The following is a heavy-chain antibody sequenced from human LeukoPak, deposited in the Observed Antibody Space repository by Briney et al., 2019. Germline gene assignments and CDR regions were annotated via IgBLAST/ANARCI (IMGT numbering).Heavy chain of an antibody. V-gene: IGHV3-74*01. D-gene: IGHD3-16*01. CDR3: ARSSFPYYSDY. J-gene: IGHJ4*02. CDR1: GFTFHSYW. Sequence: GGSLRLSCAASGFTFHSYWMHWVRQAPGKGLVWVSRIDNDGGSTTYADSVKGRFTISRDNAKNTLYLQMNSVRAEDTAVYYCARSSFPYYSDYWGQGTLVTVSS. CDR2: IDNDGGST.